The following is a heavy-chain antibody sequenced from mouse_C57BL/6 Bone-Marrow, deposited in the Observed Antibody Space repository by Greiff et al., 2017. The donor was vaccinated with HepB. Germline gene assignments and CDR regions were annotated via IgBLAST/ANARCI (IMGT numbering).Heavy chain of an antibody. CDR3: ARYYYGSSWFAY. J-gene: IGHJ3*01. CDR2: IYPRSGNT. V-gene: IGHV1-81*01. Sequence: VQLKESGAELARPGASVKLSCKASGYTFTSYGISWVKQRTGQGLEWIGEIYPRSGNTYYNEKFKGKATLTADKSSSTAYMELRSLTSEDSAVYFCARYYYGSSWFAYWGQGTLVTVSA. CDR1: GYTFTSYG. D-gene: IGHD1-1*01.